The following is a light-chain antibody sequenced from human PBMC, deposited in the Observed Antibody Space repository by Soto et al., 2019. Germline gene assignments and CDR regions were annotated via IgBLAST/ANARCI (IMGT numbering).Light chain of an antibody. CDR1: QSVSNNY. Sequence: EIVLPQSPGTLSLSPGASSPLSCRASQSVSNNYLAWYQQKPGQAPRRLIYGASSRATGIPDRFSGSGSGTDFTLTISRLEPEDFAVYYCQQYGSSPTFGEGTRLEIK. CDR2: GAS. CDR3: QQYGSSPT. J-gene: IGKJ5*01. V-gene: IGKV3-20*01.